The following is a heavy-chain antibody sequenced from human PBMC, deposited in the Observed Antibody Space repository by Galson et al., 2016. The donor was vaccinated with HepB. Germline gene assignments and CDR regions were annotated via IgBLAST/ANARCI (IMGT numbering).Heavy chain of an antibody. CDR2: IYHSGST. J-gene: IGHJ4*02. Sequence: SGAEVKKPGESLKVSCKGSGSRFTSYWIGWVRQPPGKGLEWIGEIYHSGSTNYNPSLKSRVTISVDKSKNQFSLKLSSVTAADTAVYYCARKGFYRSGWYGMGHFDYWGQGTLVTVSP. V-gene: IGHV4/OR15-8*01. CDR1: GSRFTSYW. D-gene: IGHD6-19*01. CDR3: ARKGFYRSGWYGMGHFDY.